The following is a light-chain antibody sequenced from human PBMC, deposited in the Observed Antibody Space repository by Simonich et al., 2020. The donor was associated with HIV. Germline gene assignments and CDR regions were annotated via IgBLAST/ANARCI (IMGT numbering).Light chain of an antibody. CDR3: NSFTSTITFMV. J-gene: IGLJ2*01. CDR1: SSDVCGYNY. V-gene: IGLV2-14*01. CDR2: DFS. Sequence: QSALTQPASVSGSPGQSITISCTGTSSDVCGYNYVSWYQQHPGKAPKLMIYDFSKRPSGVSNRFSGSKSGNTASLTISGLQAEDEADYYCNSFTSTITFMVFGGGTKLTVL.